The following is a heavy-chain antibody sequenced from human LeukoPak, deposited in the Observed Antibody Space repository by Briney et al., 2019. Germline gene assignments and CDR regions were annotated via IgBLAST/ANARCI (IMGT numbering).Heavy chain of an antibody. V-gene: IGHV4-61*01. CDR1: GDSVSSGSYY. D-gene: IGHD3-10*01. Sequence: SETLSLTCTVSGDSVSSGSYYWSWIRQPPGKGLEWVGYMYYSGSTNYNPSLKSRVTISVDTSKNQFPLKLSSVTAADTAVYYCARGEDYYGSGSYYNVLGYWGQGTLVTVSS. J-gene: IGHJ4*02. CDR3: ARGEDYYGSGSYYNVLGY. CDR2: MYYSGST.